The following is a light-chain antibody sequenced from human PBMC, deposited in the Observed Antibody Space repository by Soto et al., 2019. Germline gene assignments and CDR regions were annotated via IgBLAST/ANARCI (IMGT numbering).Light chain of an antibody. CDR2: EVS. CDR1: SSDVGGYNY. Sequence: QSALTQPASVSGSPGQSITLSCTGTSSDVGGYNYVSWYQQQPGEAPKLMIYEVSNRPSGVSNRFSRSKSRNTGSLTISGLQAEDEADYYCASYTSSSSYVFGTGTKVTVL. CDR3: ASYTSSSSYV. J-gene: IGLJ1*01. V-gene: IGLV2-14*01.